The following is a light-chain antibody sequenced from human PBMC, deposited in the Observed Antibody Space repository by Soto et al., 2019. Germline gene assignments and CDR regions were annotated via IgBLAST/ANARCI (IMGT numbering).Light chain of an antibody. CDR2: DVS. J-gene: IGLJ2*01. Sequence: QSALTQPASVSGSPGLSITISCTGTSSDVGGYNYVSWYQQHPGKAPKLMIYDVSNRPSGVSNRFSGSKSGNTASLTISGLQAEDEADYYCSSYTSSSTLDVVFGGGTKVTVL. V-gene: IGLV2-14*01. CDR1: SSDVGGYNY. CDR3: SSYTSSSTLDVV.